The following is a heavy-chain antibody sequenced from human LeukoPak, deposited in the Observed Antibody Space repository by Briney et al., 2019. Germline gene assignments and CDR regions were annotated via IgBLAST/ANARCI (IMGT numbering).Heavy chain of an antibody. CDR1: GYTFTDYA. D-gene: IGHD3-10*01. Sequence: ASVKVSCKASGYTFTDYAIIWVRQVSGQGPQWMGLINPNTGDPTYAQDFTGRFVFSLDTSATTAYLQISSLKAEDTAVYYCTRAVLNDAFDIWGQGTMVTVSS. J-gene: IGHJ3*02. V-gene: IGHV7-4-1*02. CDR2: INPNTGDP. CDR3: TRAVLNDAFDI.